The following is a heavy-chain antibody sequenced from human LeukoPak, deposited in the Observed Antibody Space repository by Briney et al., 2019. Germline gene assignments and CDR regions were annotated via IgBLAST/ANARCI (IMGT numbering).Heavy chain of an antibody. CDR1: GFTFSSYW. J-gene: IGHJ4*02. CDR2: IEQDGSEK. D-gene: IGHD2-2*01. Sequence: GGSLRLSCAASGFTFSSYWMTWVRQAPGKGLEWVANIEQDGSEKYYVDSVKGRFTISRDNAKNSLYLQTNSLRAEDTAVYYCARVGCSTSSCFFDYWGQGTLVTVSS. V-gene: IGHV3-7*01. CDR3: ARVGCSTSSCFFDY.